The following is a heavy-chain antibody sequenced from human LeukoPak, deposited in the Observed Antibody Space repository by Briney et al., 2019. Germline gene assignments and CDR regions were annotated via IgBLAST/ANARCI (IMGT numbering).Heavy chain of an antibody. J-gene: IGHJ5*02. CDR3: ARNPIGGGWFDP. CDR2: MYSDGSST. V-gene: IGHV3-74*01. D-gene: IGHD3-16*01. Sequence: GGSLRLSCAASGFTFSSYWMHWVRQAPGKGLVWVSRMYSDGSSTSYADSVKGRFTISRDNAKNRLYLQMNSLRAEDTAVYYCARNPIGGGWFDPWGQGTLVTASS. CDR1: GFTFSSYW.